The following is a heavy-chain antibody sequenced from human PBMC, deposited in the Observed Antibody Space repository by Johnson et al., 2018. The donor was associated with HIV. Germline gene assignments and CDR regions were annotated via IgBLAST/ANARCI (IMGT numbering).Heavy chain of an antibody. CDR3: AREYSSSVDAFDI. D-gene: IGHD6-6*01. CDR2: ISYDGSNK. CDR1: GFTFSSYA. J-gene: IGHJ3*02. V-gene: IGHV3-30*04. Sequence: QVQLVESGGGVVQPGRSLRLSCAASGFTFSSYAMHWVRQAPGKGLEWVAVISYDGSNKYYADSVKGRFTISRDNSKNTLYLQMNSLRAEDTAVYYCAREYSSSVDAFDIWGQGTMVTVSS.